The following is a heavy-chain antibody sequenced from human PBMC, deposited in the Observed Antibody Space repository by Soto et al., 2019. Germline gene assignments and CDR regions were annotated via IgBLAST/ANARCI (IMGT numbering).Heavy chain of an antibody. V-gene: IGHV1-69*08. D-gene: IGHD2-2*01. CDR3: ARDCSSTSCYAYP. CDR1: GGTFSSYT. CDR2: IIPILGIA. Sequence: QVQLVQSGAEVKKPGSSVKVSCKASGGTFSSYTISWVRQAPGQGLEWMGSIIPILGIANYAQKFQGRVTITADKSTSTAYMELSSLRSEDTAVYYCARDCSSTSCYAYPWGQGTLVTVSS. J-gene: IGHJ5*02.